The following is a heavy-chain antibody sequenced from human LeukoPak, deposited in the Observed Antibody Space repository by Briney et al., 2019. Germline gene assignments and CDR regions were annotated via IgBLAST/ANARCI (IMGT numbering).Heavy chain of an antibody. CDR3: ARRYCTSTSCSNYYYYYGMDV. J-gene: IGHJ6*02. CDR1: GFAFDDYG. D-gene: IGHD2-2*01. V-gene: IGHV3-20*01. CDR2: INWNGGST. Sequence: RPGGSLRLSCAASGFAFDDYGMSWVRQAPGKGLEWVSGINWNGGSTGYADSVKGRFTISRDNAKNSLYLQMNSLRAEDTALYHCARRYCTSTSCSNYYYYYGMDVWGQGTTVTVSS.